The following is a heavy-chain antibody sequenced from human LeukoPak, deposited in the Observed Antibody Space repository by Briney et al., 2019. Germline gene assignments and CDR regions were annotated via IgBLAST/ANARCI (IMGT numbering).Heavy chain of an antibody. CDR3: ARHNTSSPPDY. CDR2: IYYSGTT. J-gene: IGHJ4*02. D-gene: IGHD6-6*01. Sequence: SETLSLTCTVSGGSISSSNYYWDWNRQPPGKGLEWIGCIYYSGTTYYNPSLKSRLTISVDTSKNQFSLRLSSVTAADTAVYYCARHNTSSPPDYWGQGTLVTVSS. CDR1: GGSISSSNYY. V-gene: IGHV4-39*01.